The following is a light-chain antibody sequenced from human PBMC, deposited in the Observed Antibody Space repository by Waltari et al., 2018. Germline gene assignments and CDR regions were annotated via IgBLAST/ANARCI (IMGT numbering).Light chain of an antibody. V-gene: IGLV3-21*02. CDR1: HIGTYH. J-gene: IGLJ3*02. CDR3: QVWDSTSDHWV. CDR2: DDT. Sequence: SYVLTQPPSVSVAPGQTARITCGGNHIGTYHVHWYQQKPGQAPVLVVYDDTDRPSGIPERFSGSNSGNTATLTISRVEAGDEADYHCQVWDSTSDHWVFGGGTKLTVL.